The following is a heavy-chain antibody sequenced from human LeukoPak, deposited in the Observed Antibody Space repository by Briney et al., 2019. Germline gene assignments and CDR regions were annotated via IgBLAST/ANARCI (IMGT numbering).Heavy chain of an antibody. Sequence: SETLSLTCAVYGGSFSGYYWSWIRQPPGKGLEWIGEINHSESTNYNPSLKSRVTISVDTSKNQFSLKLSSVTAADTAVYYCARGGYYYGSGSYHKNWFDPWGQGTLVTVSS. CDR3: ARGGYYYGSGSYHKNWFDP. CDR2: INHSEST. J-gene: IGHJ5*02. CDR1: GGSFSGYY. V-gene: IGHV4-34*01. D-gene: IGHD3-10*01.